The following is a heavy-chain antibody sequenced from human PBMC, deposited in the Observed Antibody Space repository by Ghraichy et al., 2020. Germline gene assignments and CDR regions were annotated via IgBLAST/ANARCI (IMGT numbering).Heavy chain of an antibody. D-gene: IGHD4-17*01. Sequence: SETLSLTCTVSGGSISSYYWSWIRQPAGKGLEWIGRIYTSGSTNYNPSLKSRVTMSVDTSKNQFSLKLSSVTAADTAVYYCARDLETVTTRGSWFDPWGQGTLVTVSS. V-gene: IGHV4-4*07. CDR3: ARDLETVTTRGSWFDP. CDR2: IYTSGST. J-gene: IGHJ5*02. CDR1: GGSISSYY.